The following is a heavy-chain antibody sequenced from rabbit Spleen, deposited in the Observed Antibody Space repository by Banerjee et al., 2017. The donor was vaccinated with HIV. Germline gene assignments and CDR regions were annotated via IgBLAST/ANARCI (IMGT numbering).Heavy chain of an antibody. J-gene: IGHJ4*01. CDR1: GFSFSRSYD. CDR3: ARAGEGGDGYLNL. D-gene: IGHD5-1*01. CDR2: IYVGSGGGT. Sequence: QEQLVESGGGLVKPGASPTLTCKASGFSFSRSYDICWVRQAPGKGLEWIACIYVGSGGGTKYPSWAKGRFTISKTSSTTVTLQMASLTVADTATYFCARAGEGGDGYLNLWGPGTLVTVS. V-gene: IGHV1S45*01.